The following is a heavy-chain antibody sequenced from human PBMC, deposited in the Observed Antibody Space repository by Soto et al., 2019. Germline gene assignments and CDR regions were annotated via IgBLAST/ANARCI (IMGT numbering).Heavy chain of an antibody. V-gene: IGHV4-31*03. Sequence: SETLSLTCTVSGGSISSGGYYWSWIRQHPGKGLEWIGYIYYSGSTYYNPSLKSRVTISVDTSKNQFSLKLSSVTAADTAVYYCARWGLVPAAMSSDYWGQGTLVTVS. CDR2: IYYSGST. J-gene: IGHJ4*02. CDR1: GGSISSGGYY. D-gene: IGHD2-2*01. CDR3: ARWGLVPAAMSSDY.